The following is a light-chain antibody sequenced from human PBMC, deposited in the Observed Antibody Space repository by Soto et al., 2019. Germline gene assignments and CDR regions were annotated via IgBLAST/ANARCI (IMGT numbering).Light chain of an antibody. J-gene: IGLJ2*01. V-gene: IGLV2-8*01. Sequence: QSVLTQPPSASGSPGQSVTISCTGTRSVVGGSNYVSWYQHHPGKAPKLIIYEVTKRPSGVPHRFSGSKSGNTASLTVSGLQADDEADYYCSSYGGSNNLLFGGGTKLTVL. CDR3: SSYGGSNNLL. CDR2: EVT. CDR1: RSVVGGSNY.